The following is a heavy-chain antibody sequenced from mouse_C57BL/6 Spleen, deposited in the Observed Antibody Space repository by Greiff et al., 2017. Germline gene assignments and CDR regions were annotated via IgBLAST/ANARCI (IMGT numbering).Heavy chain of an antibody. D-gene: IGHD1-1*01. V-gene: IGHV14-1*01. Sequence: VQLKQSGAELVRPGASVKLSCTASGFNIKDYYMHWVKQRPEQGLEWIGRIDPEDGDTEYAPKFQGKATMTADTSSNTAYLQLSSLTSEDTAVYYCTRDYYGSSYDWFAYGGQGTLVTVSA. CDR1: GFNIKDYY. CDR2: IDPEDGDT. J-gene: IGHJ3*01. CDR3: TRDYYGSSYDWFAY.